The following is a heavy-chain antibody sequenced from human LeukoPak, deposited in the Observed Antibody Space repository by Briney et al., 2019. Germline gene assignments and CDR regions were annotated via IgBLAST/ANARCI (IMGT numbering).Heavy chain of an antibody. CDR3: SRASAHSSSFDY. Sequence: SETLSLTCTVSGGSISSYYWSWIRQPPGKGLEWVGHIYYSGSTNYNPSLKSRVTISVDTSKNQFSLKLSSVTAADTAVYYCSRASAHSSSFDYWGQGTLVTVSS. CDR2: IYYSGST. CDR1: GGSISSYY. D-gene: IGHD6-19*01. J-gene: IGHJ4*02. V-gene: IGHV4-59*01.